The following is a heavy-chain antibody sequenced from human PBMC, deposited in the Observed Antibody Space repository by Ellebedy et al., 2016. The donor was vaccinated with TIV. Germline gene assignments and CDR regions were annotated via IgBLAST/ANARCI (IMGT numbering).Heavy chain of an antibody. Sequence: GESLKISCAASGFTFSSYSMNWVRQAPGKGLEWVSYISSSSSTIYYADSVKGRFTISRDNAKNSLYLQMNSMRDEDTAVYYCARDGIWGKRGGALDCWGQGTLVTVSS. V-gene: IGHV3-48*02. CDR1: GFTFSSYS. J-gene: IGHJ4*02. D-gene: IGHD3-16*01. CDR2: ISSSSSTI. CDR3: ARDGIWGKRGGALDC.